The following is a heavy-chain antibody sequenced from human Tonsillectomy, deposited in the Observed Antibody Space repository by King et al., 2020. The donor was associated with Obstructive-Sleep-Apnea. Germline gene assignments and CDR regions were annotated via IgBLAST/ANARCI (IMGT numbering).Heavy chain of an antibody. CDR2: ISGSGLST. Sequence: VQLVESGGGWIQPEGSLRLACVASQFTFSTFDMNWVRQAPGKGLEWVSVISGSGLSTYYADSVKGRFTISRDNSKNILFLQMNSLRPEDTAVYYCAKSLPGGLVPHYYYGLDVWGQGTTVTVSS. CDR3: AKSLPGGLVPHYYYGLDV. D-gene: IGHD3-16*01. CDR1: QFTFSTFD. J-gene: IGHJ6*02. V-gene: IGHV3-23*04.